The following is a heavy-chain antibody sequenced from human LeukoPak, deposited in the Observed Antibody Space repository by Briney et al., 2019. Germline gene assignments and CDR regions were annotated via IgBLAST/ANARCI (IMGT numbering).Heavy chain of an antibody. CDR1: GYTFTSYD. J-gene: IGHJ5*02. Sequence: ASVKVSCKASGYTFTSYDINWVRQATGQGLEWMGWMNPNSGNTGYAQKFQGRVTMTRNTSISTAYMELSGLRSEDTAVYYCARSKTRSSSWYRNWFDPWGQGTLVTVSS. CDR2: MNPNSGNT. D-gene: IGHD6-13*01. CDR3: ARSKTRSSSWYRNWFDP. V-gene: IGHV1-8*01.